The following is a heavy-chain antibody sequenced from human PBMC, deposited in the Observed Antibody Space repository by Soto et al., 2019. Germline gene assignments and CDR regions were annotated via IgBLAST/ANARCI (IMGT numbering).Heavy chain of an antibody. CDR1: GYTFTGYY. V-gene: IGHV1-2*02. CDR3: ARGEGDIVVVY. J-gene: IGHJ4*02. Sequence: QVQLVQSGAEVKKPGASVKVSCKASGYTFTGYYMHWVRQAPGQGLEWMGWINPNSGDTNYAQKFQGRVTMTRDTSISTAYMELSRLRSDDTAVYYCARGEGDIVVVYWGQGTLVTVSS. CDR2: INPNSGDT. D-gene: IGHD2-15*01.